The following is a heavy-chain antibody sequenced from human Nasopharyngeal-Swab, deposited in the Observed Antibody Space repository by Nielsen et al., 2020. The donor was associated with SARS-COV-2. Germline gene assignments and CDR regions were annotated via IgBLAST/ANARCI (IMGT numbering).Heavy chain of an antibody. V-gene: IGHV1-2*06. D-gene: IGHD3-22*01. CDR3: ARGPDSSGYNYYYYYMDV. CDR2: INPNTGGT. J-gene: IGHJ6*03. CDR1: GYTFTDYY. Sequence: SVKVSCKASGYTFTDYYMHWVRPAPRQGLEWMGRINPNTGGTNHAQKFQGRVTMTRDTSISTAYMELSRLRSDDTAVYYCARGPDSSGYNYYYYYMDVWGKGTTVTVSS.